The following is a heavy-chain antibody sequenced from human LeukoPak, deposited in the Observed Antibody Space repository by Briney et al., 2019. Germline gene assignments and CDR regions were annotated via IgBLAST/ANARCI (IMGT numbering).Heavy chain of an antibody. CDR1: GFTFSTYG. V-gene: IGHV3-30*03. CDR3: AYSRYYYQGMDV. D-gene: IGHD2-15*01. CDR2: ILDDGSNK. J-gene: IGHJ6*02. Sequence: QTGGSLRLSCAASGFTFSTYGMHWVRQAPGKGPEWVAVILDDGSNKYYADSVKGRFTISRDNSKNTLYLQMNSLRVEDTAVYYCAYSRYYYQGMDVCGQGTTVTVSS.